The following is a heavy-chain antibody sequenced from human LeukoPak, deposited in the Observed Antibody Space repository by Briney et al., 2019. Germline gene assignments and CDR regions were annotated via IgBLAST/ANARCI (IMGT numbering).Heavy chain of an antibody. CDR1: GGSFRSSYYY. J-gene: IGHJ4*02. V-gene: IGHV4-39*01. CDR2: IYDSGST. D-gene: IGHD6-6*01. Sequence: PSETLSLTCTVSGGSFRSSYYYWGWIRQPPGKGLEWIGSIYDSGSTYYNPSLKSRVTISVDTSKNQFSLKLNSVTAADTAVYYCARSRPGIAARPLGYWGQGTLVTVSS. CDR3: ARSRPGIAARPLGY.